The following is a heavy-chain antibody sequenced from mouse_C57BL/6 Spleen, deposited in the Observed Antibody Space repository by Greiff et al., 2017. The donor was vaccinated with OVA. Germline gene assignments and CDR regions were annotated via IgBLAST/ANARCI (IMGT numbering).Heavy chain of an antibody. CDR3: ARSGGNYVWYFDV. J-gene: IGHJ1*03. Sequence: QVQLQQPGAELVKPGASVKLSCKASGYTFTSYWMHWVKQRPGQGLEWIGMIHPNSGSTNYNEKFKSKATLTVDKSSSTAYMQLSSLTSDDSAVYYGARSGGNYVWYFDVWGTGTTVTVSS. D-gene: IGHD2-1*01. CDR1: GYTFTSYW. CDR2: IHPNSGST. V-gene: IGHV1-64*01.